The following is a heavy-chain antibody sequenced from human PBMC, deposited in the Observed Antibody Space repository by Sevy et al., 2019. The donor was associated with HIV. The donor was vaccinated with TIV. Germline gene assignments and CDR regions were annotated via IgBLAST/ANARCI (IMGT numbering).Heavy chain of an antibody. CDR2: ISHSGST. V-gene: IGHV4-59*12. CDR1: CGSISGYY. CDR3: ARRGQLANSYYGMDV. D-gene: IGHD3-10*01. J-gene: IGHJ6*02. Sequence: SETLSLTCSVSCGSISGYYWSWIRQPPGKGLEWIGYISHSGSTIYNPSLNSRVTISVDTAKTQFSLKLTSVTAADTAVYYCARRGQLANSYYGMDVWGHGTTVTVSS.